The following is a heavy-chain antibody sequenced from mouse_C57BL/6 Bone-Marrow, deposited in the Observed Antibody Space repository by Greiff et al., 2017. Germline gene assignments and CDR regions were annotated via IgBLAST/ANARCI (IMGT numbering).Heavy chain of an antibody. J-gene: IGHJ4*01. CDR1: GYTFTSYW. Sequence: QVQLQQPGAELVMPGASVKLSCKASGYTFTSYWMHWVKQRPGQGLEWIGEIDPSNRYTNYNQKFKGKSTLTVDKSSSTAYMELRSLTSEDSAVYYCASSAVYLSFYALDYWGQGTSVTVSS. CDR2: IDPSNRYT. V-gene: IGHV1-69*01. CDR3: ASSAVYLSFYALDY. D-gene: IGHD1-3*01.